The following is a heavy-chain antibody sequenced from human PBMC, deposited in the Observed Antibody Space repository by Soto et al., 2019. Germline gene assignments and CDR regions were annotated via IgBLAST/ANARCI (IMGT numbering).Heavy chain of an antibody. D-gene: IGHD1-26*01. J-gene: IGHJ4*02. V-gene: IGHV3-48*03. CDR2: ISTSGSTV. CDR1: GFSFNTYE. Sequence: ESGGGLVQPGGSLRLPCAPSGFSFNTYEMNWVRQAPGKGLEWVSYISTSGSTVYYADSVKGRFTISRDNGKNSLYLQMNSLRAEDTAVYYCAYGGSCDYWGQGTQVTVSS. CDR3: AYGGSCDY.